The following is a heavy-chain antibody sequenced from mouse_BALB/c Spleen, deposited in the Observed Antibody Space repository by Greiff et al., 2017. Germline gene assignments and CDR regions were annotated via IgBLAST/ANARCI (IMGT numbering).Heavy chain of an antibody. Sequence: QVQLQQPGPGLVQPSQSLSITCTVSGFSLTSYGVHWVRQSPGKGLEWLGVIWSGGSTDYNAAFISRLSISKDNSKSQVFFKMNSLQADDTAIYYCARYYYGYGLYFDYWGQGTTLTVSS. CDR1: GFSLTSYG. V-gene: IGHV2-4-1*01. CDR2: IWSGGST. J-gene: IGHJ2*01. CDR3: ARYYYGYGLYFDY. D-gene: IGHD1-2*01.